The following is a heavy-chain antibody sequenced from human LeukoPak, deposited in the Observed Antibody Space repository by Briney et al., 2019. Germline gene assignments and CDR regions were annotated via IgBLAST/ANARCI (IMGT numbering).Heavy chain of an antibody. CDR3: ARDNNYGSGSDAFDI. Sequence: PSETLSLTCTVSGGSVSSSSYYWGWIRQPPGKGLEWIGSIYYSGSTYYNPSLKSRVTISVDKSKNHFSLKLSSVTAADTAVYYCARDNNYGSGSDAFDIWGQGTMVTVSS. V-gene: IGHV4-39*02. J-gene: IGHJ3*02. D-gene: IGHD3-10*01. CDR1: GGSVSSSSYY. CDR2: IYYSGST.